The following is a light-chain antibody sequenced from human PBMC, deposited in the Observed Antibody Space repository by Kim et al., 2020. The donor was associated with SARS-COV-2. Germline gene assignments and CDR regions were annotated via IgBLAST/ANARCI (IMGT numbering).Light chain of an antibody. CDR1: SSDVGGYNY. CDR3: SSYTSSITVV. Sequence: GQSITISCTGSSSDVGGYNYVSWYQQHPGKAPKLMIYDVNKRPSGVSDRFSGSKSGNTASLTISGLQAEDEADYYCSSYTSSITVVFGGGTKLTVL. CDR2: DVN. J-gene: IGLJ2*01. V-gene: IGLV2-14*04.